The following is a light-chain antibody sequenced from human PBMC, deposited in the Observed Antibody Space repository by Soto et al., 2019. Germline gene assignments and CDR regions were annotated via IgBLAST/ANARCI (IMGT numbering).Light chain of an antibody. Sequence: QSVLTQPASVSGSPGQSITISCTGTSSDVGSYNLVSWYQHHPGKAPKLIIYEGSKRPSGISNRFSGSKSGNTASLTISGLQAEDEADFHCCSYADNHILLFGGGTKLNVL. V-gene: IGLV2-23*01. CDR3: CSYADNHILL. J-gene: IGLJ3*02. CDR1: SSDVGSYNL. CDR2: EGS.